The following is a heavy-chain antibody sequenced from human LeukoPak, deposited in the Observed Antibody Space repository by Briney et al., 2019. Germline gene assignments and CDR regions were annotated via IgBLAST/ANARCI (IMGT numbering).Heavy chain of an antibody. J-gene: IGHJ6*03. D-gene: IGHD6-13*01. CDR3: AKEAGIAAAGVWKGYYYYYYMDV. V-gene: IGHV3-23*01. CDR1: GFTFSSYG. CDR2: ISGSGGST. Sequence: GGTLRLSCAASGFTFSSYGMSWVRQAPGKGLEWVSAISGSGGSTYYADSVKGRFTISRDNSKNTLYLQMNSLRAEDTAVYYCAKEAGIAAAGVWKGYYYYYYMDVWGKGTTVTISS.